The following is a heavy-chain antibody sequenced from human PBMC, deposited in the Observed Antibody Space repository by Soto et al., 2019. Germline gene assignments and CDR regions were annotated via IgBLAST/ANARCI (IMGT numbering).Heavy chain of an antibody. CDR2: IYSGGST. V-gene: IGHV3-53*01. J-gene: IGHJ4*02. CDR1: GLTVSSNY. CDR3: ARFTTTVVDC. Sequence: EVQLVESGGGLIQPGGSLRLSCAASGLTVSSNYMSWVRQAPGRGLEWVSVIYSGGSTYYADSAKGRFTISRDNSKNMLYLQMHSMRAEDTAVYYCARFTTTVVDCWGQGTLVTVSS. D-gene: IGHD4-17*01.